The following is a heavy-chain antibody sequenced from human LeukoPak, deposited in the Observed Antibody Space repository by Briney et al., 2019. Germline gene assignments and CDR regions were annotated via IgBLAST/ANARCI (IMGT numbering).Heavy chain of an antibody. V-gene: IGHV3-7*01. CDR1: GFTFSSYW. CDR3: ARVGHDPDYYDSSGYYLDFDY. Sequence: PGGSLRLSCAASGFTFSSYWMSWVRQAPGKGLEWVANIKQDGSEKYYVDSVKGRFTISRDNAKNSLYLQMNRLRAEDTAVYYCARVGHDPDYYDSSGYYLDFDYWGQGTLVTVSS. CDR2: IKQDGSEK. D-gene: IGHD3-22*01. J-gene: IGHJ4*02.